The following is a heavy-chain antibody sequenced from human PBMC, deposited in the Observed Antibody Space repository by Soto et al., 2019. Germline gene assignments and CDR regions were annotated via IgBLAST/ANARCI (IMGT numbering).Heavy chain of an antibody. CDR2: IYYSGST. CDR3: AGPRRRGGGAFGF. V-gene: IGHV4-39*01. D-gene: IGHD2-15*01. J-gene: IGHJ4*02. Sequence: QLQLQESGPGLVKPSETLSLTCTVSGGSISSSSYYWGWIRQPPGKGLEWIGSIYYSGSTYYNPYHQRSSTLSGRSAPCPALLYPSPVARPDPGAYYCAGPRRRGGGAFGFWGPGTLVTVSS. CDR1: GGSISSSSYY.